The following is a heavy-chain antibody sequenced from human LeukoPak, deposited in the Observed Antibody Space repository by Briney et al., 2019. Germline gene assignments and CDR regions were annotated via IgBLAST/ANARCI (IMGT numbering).Heavy chain of an antibody. Sequence: PGGSLRLSCAGSRFTFGSYAMSWVRQSPVKGLEWVSAISDSGDGTYYADSVKARFTISRDNSKNTVYLEMSSLRAEDTAVYYCVREVSAWPKNWFDPWGQGTLVTVSS. V-gene: IGHV3-23*01. J-gene: IGHJ5*02. CDR2: ISDSGDGT. CDR3: VREVSAWPKNWFDP. CDR1: RFTFGSYA. D-gene: IGHD3-3*01.